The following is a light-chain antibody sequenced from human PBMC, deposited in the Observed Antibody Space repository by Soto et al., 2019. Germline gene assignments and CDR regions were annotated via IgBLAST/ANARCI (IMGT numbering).Light chain of an antibody. Sequence: QSVLTQPASVSGSPGQSITISCTGTSSDVGGYAYVSWYQLHPGKAPKLMVFEVSNRPSGVSYRFSGSKSGNTASLTISGLQAEEEADYFCSSYSISTAYLFGTGTNVTVL. CDR3: SSYSISTAYL. J-gene: IGLJ1*01. V-gene: IGLV2-14*01. CDR1: SSDVGGYAY. CDR2: EVS.